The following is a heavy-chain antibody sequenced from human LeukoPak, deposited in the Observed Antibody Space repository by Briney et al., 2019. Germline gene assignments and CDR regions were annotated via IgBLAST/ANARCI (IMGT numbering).Heavy chain of an antibody. D-gene: IGHD2-15*01. Sequence: QAGRSLRLSCAASGFTLDDYAMHWVRQAPGKGLEWVSGISWNSGSIGYADSVKGRFTISRDNAKNSLYLQMNSLRVEDTALYYCAKDSYFTRGSCYGGLDYWGQGTLVTVSS. CDR3: AKDSYFTRGSCYGGLDY. V-gene: IGHV3-9*01. CDR2: ISWNSGSI. CDR1: GFTLDDYA. J-gene: IGHJ4*02.